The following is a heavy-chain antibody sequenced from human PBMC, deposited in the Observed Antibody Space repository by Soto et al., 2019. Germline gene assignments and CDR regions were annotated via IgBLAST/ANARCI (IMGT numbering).Heavy chain of an antibody. Sequence: QVQLKESDPGLVKPSETLSLTCTVSGASISSSYWSWIRQSPGKGLEWIAYVYYTGKTNYNPSLSGRVTVSVDTSKNQLSLKLTSVTAADTAVYYCARGFFDTSTGHSNPFDIWGQGTMVTVSS. CDR1: GASISSSY. CDR2: VYYTGKT. V-gene: IGHV4-59*01. J-gene: IGHJ3*02. D-gene: IGHD3-22*01. CDR3: ARGFFDTSTGHSNPFDI.